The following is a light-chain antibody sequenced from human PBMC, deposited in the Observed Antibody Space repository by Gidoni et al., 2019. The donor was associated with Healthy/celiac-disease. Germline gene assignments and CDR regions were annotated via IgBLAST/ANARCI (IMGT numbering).Light chain of an antibody. J-gene: IGKJ1*01. Sequence: EIVLTQSPGPLSLSPGERATLSSRASPSVSSSYLAWYQQKPGQAPRLLIYGASSRATGIPDRFSGSGSGTDFTLTISRLEPEDFAVYYCQQYGSSPWTFGQXTKVEIK. CDR3: QQYGSSPWT. CDR2: GAS. CDR1: PSVSSSY. V-gene: IGKV3-20*01.